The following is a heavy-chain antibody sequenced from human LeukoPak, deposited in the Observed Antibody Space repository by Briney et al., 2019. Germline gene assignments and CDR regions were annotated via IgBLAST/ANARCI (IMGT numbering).Heavy chain of an antibody. Sequence: GESLKISRKGSGYSFTSYWIGWVRQMPGKGLEWMGVIYPGDSDTRYSPSFQGQITISADKSISTAYLQWSSLKASDTAMYYCARRYYYGSRKYYFDYWGQGTLVTVSS. J-gene: IGHJ4*02. CDR2: IYPGDSDT. CDR3: ARRYYYGSRKYYFDY. V-gene: IGHV5-51*01. D-gene: IGHD3-10*01. CDR1: GYSFTSYW.